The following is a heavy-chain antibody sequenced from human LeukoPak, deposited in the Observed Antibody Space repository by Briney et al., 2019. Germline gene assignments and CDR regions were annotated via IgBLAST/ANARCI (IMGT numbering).Heavy chain of an antibody. J-gene: IGHJ6*03. CDR2: IYSGGST. CDR1: GFTVSSNY. V-gene: IGHV3-66*01. Sequence: PGGSLRLSCAASGFTVSSNYMSWVRQAPGKGLEWVSVIYSGGSTYYADSVKGRFTISRDNSKNTLYLQMNSLRAEDTAVYYCARDRYYYYMDVWGKGTTVTVSS. CDR3: ARDRYYYYMDV.